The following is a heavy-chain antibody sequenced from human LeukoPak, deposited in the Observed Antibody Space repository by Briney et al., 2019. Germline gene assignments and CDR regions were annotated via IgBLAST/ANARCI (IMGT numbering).Heavy chain of an antibody. Sequence: GGSLRLSCAASGFTFSSYSMNWVRQAPGKGLEWVSTISSSSSYIYYADSVKGRFTISRDNAKNSLYLQMNSLRAEDTAVYYCARNPSSRGYYFDYWGQGTLVTVSS. CDR1: GFTFSSYS. V-gene: IGHV3-21*01. D-gene: IGHD6-13*01. J-gene: IGHJ4*02. CDR3: ARNPSSRGYYFDY. CDR2: ISSSSSYI.